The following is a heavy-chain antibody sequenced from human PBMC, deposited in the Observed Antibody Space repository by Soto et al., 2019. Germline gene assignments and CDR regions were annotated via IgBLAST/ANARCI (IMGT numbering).Heavy chain of an antibody. V-gene: IGHV3-11*01. CDR1: GFSFSDYY. D-gene: IGHD2-21*01. CDR3: ARLLLRPGKFDY. Sequence: QVQLVESGGGLVKPGGSLRLSCAASGFSFSDYYMTWIRQAPGKGLEWISDISSSGDPTYYADSVRGRFTISRDNAKNSLYLQLNSLRGEDTAVYYWARLLLRPGKFDYWGQGTLVTVSS. J-gene: IGHJ4*02. CDR2: ISSSGDPT.